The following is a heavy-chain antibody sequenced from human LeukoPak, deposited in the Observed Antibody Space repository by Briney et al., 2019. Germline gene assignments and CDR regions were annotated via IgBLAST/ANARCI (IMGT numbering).Heavy chain of an antibody. D-gene: IGHD6-6*01. CDR3: ARGGANSSSSVYYYYYMDV. CDR1: GFTFSSYS. Sequence: PGGSLRLSCAASGFTFSSYSMNWVRQAPGKGLEWVSSISSSSSYIYYADSVKGRFTISRDNAKNSLYLQMNSLRAEDTAVYYCARGGANSSSSVYYYYYMDVWGKGTTVTVSS. CDR2: ISSSSSYI. V-gene: IGHV3-21*01. J-gene: IGHJ6*03.